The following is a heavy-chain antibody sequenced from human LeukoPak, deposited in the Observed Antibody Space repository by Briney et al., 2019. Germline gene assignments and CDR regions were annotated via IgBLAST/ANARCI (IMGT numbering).Heavy chain of an antibody. Sequence: GSLRLSCAASGFTFSSYAMSWVLQAPGKGLEWVSAISGSGGSTYYADSVKGRFTISRDNSKNTLYLQMNSLRAEDTAVYYCAKDKQYYYDIDYWGRGTLVTVSS. CDR1: GFTFSSYA. J-gene: IGHJ4*02. D-gene: IGHD3-22*01. V-gene: IGHV3-23*01. CDR2: ISGSGGST. CDR3: AKDKQYYYDIDY.